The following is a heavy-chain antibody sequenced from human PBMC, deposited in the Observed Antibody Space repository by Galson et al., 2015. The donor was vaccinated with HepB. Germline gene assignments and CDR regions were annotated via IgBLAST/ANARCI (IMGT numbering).Heavy chain of an antibody. Sequence: SCKASGGTFTNYTISWVRQAPGQGLEWMGRIIPFLGVTNYAQKFQGRVTITADKSTSTAYLSSLRSEDTAMYYCARSLHDISGYYPHPFYFDYWGQGTLVTVSS. V-gene: IGHV1-69*02. CDR2: IIPFLGVT. D-gene: IGHD3-22*01. CDR1: GGTFTNYT. CDR3: ARSLHDISGYYPHPFYFDY. J-gene: IGHJ4*02.